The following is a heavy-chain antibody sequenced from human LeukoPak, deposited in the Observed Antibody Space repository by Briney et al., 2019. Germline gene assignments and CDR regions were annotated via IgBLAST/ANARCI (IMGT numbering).Heavy chain of an antibody. CDR1: GGSISSISYY. CDR3: ARSPNSGYDPFDY. J-gene: IGHJ4*02. V-gene: IGHV4-39*01. CDR2: IYYSGST. Sequence: SETLSLTCTVSGGSISSISYYWGWIRQPPGKGLEWIGSIYYSGSTYYDPSLKSRVTISVDTSKNQFSLKLSSVTAADTAVYYCARSPNSGYDPFDYWGQGTLVIVSS. D-gene: IGHD5-12*01.